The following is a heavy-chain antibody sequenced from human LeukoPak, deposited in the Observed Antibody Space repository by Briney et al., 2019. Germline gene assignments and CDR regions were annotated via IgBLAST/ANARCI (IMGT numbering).Heavy chain of an antibody. D-gene: IGHD5-18*01. Sequence: GESLKISCKGSGYSFTSYWIGWVRQMPGKGLEWMGIIYPGDSDTRYSPSFQGQVTISADKSISTAYLQWSSLKASDTAMYYCARQAGTAMVLDAFDIWGQGTMVTVSS. J-gene: IGHJ3*02. CDR2: IYPGDSDT. CDR3: ARQAGTAMVLDAFDI. CDR1: GYSFTSYW. V-gene: IGHV5-51*01.